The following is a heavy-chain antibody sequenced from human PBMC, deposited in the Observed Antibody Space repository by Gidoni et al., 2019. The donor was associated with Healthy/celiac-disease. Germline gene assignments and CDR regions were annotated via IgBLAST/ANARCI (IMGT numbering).Heavy chain of an antibody. J-gene: IGHJ4*02. Sequence: EVQLVESGGGLVQPGRSLRLACAAAGFTFDAYAMHWVRQAPGKGLEWVSGISWNSGSIGYADSVKGRFTISRDNAKNSLYLQMNSLRAEDTALYYCARSSGWYAPPGEDYWGQGTLVTVSS. CDR1: GFTFDAYA. D-gene: IGHD6-19*01. V-gene: IGHV3-9*01. CDR2: ISWNSGSI. CDR3: ARSSGWYAPPGEDY.